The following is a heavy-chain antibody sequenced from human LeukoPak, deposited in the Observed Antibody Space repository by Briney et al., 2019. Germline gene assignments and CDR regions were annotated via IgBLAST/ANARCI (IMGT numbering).Heavy chain of an antibody. CDR2: MSFDGTHI. CDR3: ARCSGYGMDV. D-gene: IGHD3-10*02. CDR1: GFTFSSYA. V-gene: IGHV3-30-3*01. J-gene: IGHJ6*02. Sequence: PGGSLRLSCAASGFTFSSYAMHWVRQAPGKGLEWVAVMSFDGTHIYYADSVKGRFTISRDNSKNTLYLQVNSLRAEDTAVYYCARCSGYGMDVWGQGTTVTVSS.